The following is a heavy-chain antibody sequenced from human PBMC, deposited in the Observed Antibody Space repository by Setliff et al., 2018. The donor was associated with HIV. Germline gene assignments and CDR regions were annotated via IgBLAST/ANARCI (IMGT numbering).Heavy chain of an antibody. J-gene: IGHJ4*02. CDR1: GASISSPIYY. D-gene: IGHD6-13*01. CDR3: AAAEGQGPWYFFDN. V-gene: IGHV4-39*01. Sequence: SETLSLTCSVSGASISSPIYYWGWIRQAPGKGLEWIGNIYYNGNTNYKPSLERRLTISVDTSKNQFSLSLSSVTATDTALYFCAAAEGQGPWYFFDNWGQGTQGTVPQ. CDR2: IYYNGNT.